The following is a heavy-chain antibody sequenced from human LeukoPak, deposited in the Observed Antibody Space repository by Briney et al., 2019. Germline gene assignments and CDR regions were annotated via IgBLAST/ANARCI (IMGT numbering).Heavy chain of an antibody. J-gene: IGHJ3*02. V-gene: IGHV3-21*01. CDR3: ARPYCSSTSCYMGVGGAFDI. CDR1: GFTFSSYS. D-gene: IGHD2-2*02. CDR2: ISSSSSYI. Sequence: GGSLRLSCAASGFTFSSYSMNWVRQAPGKGLEWVSSISSSSSYIYYADSVKGRFTISRDNAKNSLYPQMNSLRAEDTAVYYCARPYCSSTSCYMGVGGAFDIWGQGTMVTVSS.